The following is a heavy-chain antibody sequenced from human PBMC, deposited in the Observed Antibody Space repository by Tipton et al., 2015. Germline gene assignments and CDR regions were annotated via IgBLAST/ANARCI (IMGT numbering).Heavy chain of an antibody. CDR3: ARARGRHGGLFDS. CDR1: SDSINKYY. V-gene: IGHV4-59*01. Sequence: LRLSCTVSSDSINKYYWGWIRQPPGKELQWIGYIQYSGGTNYNPSLESRVSMSVDTSKTQFSLEMRSVTATDTAVYYCARARGRHGGLFDSWGQGTLVTVSS. D-gene: IGHD4-23*01. CDR2: IQYSGGT. J-gene: IGHJ4*02.